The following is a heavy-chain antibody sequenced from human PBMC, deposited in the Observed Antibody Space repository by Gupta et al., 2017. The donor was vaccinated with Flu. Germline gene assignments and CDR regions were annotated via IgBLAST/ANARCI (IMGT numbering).Heavy chain of an antibody. J-gene: IGHJ4*02. CDR2: ISSNGHI. V-gene: IGHV4-59*01. CDR1: GDSISNNY. CDR3: ARAARNLDY. D-gene: IGHD6-6*01. Sequence: VSGDSISNNYWSWFRQPPGKGLEWIGYISSNGHINYNPSLKGRVTISLDTSKNQFHLLLTPVTAADTAVYYGARAARNLDYWGQGTLVTVSS.